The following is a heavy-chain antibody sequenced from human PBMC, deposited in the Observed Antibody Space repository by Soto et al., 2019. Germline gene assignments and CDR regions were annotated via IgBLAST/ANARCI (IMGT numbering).Heavy chain of an antibody. CDR1: GFSISGSA. CDR2: IRSRDNGYAT. Sequence: GGSLRLSCAASGFSISGSAVHWVRQASGKGLEWVGRIRSRDNGYATTYGASLKGRFTISRDDSKSTAYLQSNSLKTEDTAVYYCAKEVGSDYSFYYAMDVWGQGATVTVSS. J-gene: IGHJ6*02. D-gene: IGHD4-17*01. V-gene: IGHV3-73*01. CDR3: AKEVGSDYSFYYAMDV.